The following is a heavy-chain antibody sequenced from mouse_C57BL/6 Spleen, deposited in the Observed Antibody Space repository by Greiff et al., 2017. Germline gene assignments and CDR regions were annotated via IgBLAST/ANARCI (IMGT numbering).Heavy chain of an antibody. CDR2: IYPGNSDT. V-gene: IGHV1-5*01. CDR3: TRPIYYDYDGFAY. Sequence: VQLQQSGTVLARPGASVKMSCKTSGYTFTSYWMHWVKQRPGQGLEWIGAIYPGNSDTSYNQKFKGKAKLTAVTSASTAYMELSSLTNEDSAVYYCTRPIYYDYDGFAYWGQGTLVTVSA. J-gene: IGHJ3*01. CDR1: GYTFTSYW. D-gene: IGHD2-4*01.